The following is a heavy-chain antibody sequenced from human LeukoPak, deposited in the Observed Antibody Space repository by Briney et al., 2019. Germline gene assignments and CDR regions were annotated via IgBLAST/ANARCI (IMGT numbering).Heavy chain of an antibody. CDR2: IYSGGST. J-gene: IGHJ4*02. Sequence: GGSLRLSCAASGFTVSSNYMSWVRQAPGKGLEWVSVIYSGGSTYYADSVKGRFTISRDNSKNTLYLQMNSLRAEDTAVYYCARGSDSSGWTDFDYWGQGTLVTVSS. D-gene: IGHD6-19*01. CDR1: GFTVSSNY. V-gene: IGHV3-53*01. CDR3: ARGSDSSGWTDFDY.